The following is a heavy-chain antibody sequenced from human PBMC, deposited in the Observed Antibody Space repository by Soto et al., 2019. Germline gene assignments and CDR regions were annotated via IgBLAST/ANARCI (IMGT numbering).Heavy chain of an antibody. V-gene: IGHV1-69*06. CDR2: IIPIFGTA. D-gene: IGHD1-1*01. CDR1: GGTFSSYA. CDR3: VRSKNRGTHPFFDY. J-gene: IGHJ4*02. Sequence: QVQLVQSGAEVKKPGSSVKVSCKASGGTFSSYAISWVRQAPGQGLEWMGGIIPIFGTANYAQKFQGRVTITADKSKSTAYMELSSMRSEDTAVYYCVRSKNRGTHPFFDYWGQGTLVTVSS.